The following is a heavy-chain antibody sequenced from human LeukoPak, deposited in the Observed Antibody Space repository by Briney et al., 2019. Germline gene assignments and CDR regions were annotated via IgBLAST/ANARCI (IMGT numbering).Heavy chain of an antibody. D-gene: IGHD3-3*01. V-gene: IGHV3-23*01. J-gene: IGHJ6*02. CDR1: GFTFSNYA. CDR2: ITGRGDNT. Sequence: GGSLRLSCAASGFTFSNYAMSWVRQAPGKGLEWVSAITGRGDNTYYADSVKGRFTISRDNSKNTLYLQMNSLRAEDTAVYYCARNLAYDFWSGYYKYYYYYGMDVWGQGTTVTVSS. CDR3: ARNLAYDFWSGYYKYYYYYGMDV.